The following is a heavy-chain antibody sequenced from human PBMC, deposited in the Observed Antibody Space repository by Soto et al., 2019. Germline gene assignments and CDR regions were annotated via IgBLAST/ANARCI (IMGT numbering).Heavy chain of an antibody. Sequence: GASVKVSCKASGGAFSSYAISWVRQAPGQGLEWMGGIIPIFGTAIYAQKFQGRVTITADESTSTAYMELSSLRSEDTAVYYCARALRRDGYNPYYYYGMDVWGQGTTVTVSS. CDR1: GGAFSSYA. J-gene: IGHJ6*02. V-gene: IGHV1-69*13. D-gene: IGHD5-12*01. CDR2: IIPIFGTA. CDR3: ARALRRDGYNPYYYYGMDV.